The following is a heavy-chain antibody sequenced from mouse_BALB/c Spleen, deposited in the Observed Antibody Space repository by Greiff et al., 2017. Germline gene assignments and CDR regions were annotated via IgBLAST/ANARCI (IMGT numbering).Heavy chain of an antibody. CDR2: ISSGGST. CDR1: GFTFSSYG. CDR3: ARGPTTATFYAMDY. J-gene: IGHJ4*01. D-gene: IGHD1-2*01. Sequence: EVKLVESGGGLVQPGGSLKLSCAASGFTFSSYGMSWVRQTPEKRLEWVASISSGGSTYYPDSVKGRFTISRDNARNILYLQMSSLRSEDTAMYYCARGPTTATFYAMDYWGQGTSVTVSS. V-gene: IGHV5-6-5*01.